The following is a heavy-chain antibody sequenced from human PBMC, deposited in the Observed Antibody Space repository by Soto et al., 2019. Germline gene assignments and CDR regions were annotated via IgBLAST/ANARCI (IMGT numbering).Heavy chain of an antibody. CDR1: GFTVSSNY. CDR2: IYSGGST. D-gene: IGHD6-13*01. CDR3: AKGPTYSSSWYFDY. Sequence: GGSLRLSCAASGFTVSSNYMSWVRQAPGKGLEWVSVIYSGGSTYYADSVKGRFTISRDNSKNTLYLQMNSLRAEDTAVYYCAKGPTYSSSWYFDYWGQGTLVTVSS. V-gene: IGHV3-53*01. J-gene: IGHJ4*02.